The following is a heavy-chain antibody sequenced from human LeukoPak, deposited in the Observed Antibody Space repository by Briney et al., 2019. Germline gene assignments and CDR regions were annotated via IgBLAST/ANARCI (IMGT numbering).Heavy chain of an antibody. J-gene: IGHJ5*02. V-gene: IGHV4-4*02. CDR2: IYHSGST. Sequence: SETLSLTCAVSGGSISSSNWWSWVRQPPGKGLEWIGVIYHSGSTNYNPSLKSRVTISVDTSKNQFSLKLSSVTAADTAVYYCARGGRSTSYQANWFDPWGQGTLVTVSS. D-gene: IGHD2-2*01. CDR1: GGSISSSNW. CDR3: ARGGRSTSYQANWFDP.